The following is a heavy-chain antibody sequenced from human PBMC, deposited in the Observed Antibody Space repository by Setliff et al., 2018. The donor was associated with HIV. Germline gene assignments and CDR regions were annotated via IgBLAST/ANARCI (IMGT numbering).Heavy chain of an antibody. Sequence: PSETLSLTCTVSGGSISSYYWSWIRQPAGKGLEWIGRIYTSGGTNYNPSLKSRVTMSVDTSKNQFSLKLSSVTAADTAVYYCARDGSGSSYYYYYMDVWGKGTTVTVS. CDR2: IYTSGGT. CDR3: ARDGSGSSYYYYYMDV. J-gene: IGHJ6*03. D-gene: IGHD3-10*01. V-gene: IGHV4-4*07. CDR1: GGSISSYY.